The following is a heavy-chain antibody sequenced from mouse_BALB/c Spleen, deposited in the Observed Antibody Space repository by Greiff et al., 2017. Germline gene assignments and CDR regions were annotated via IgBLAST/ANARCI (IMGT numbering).Heavy chain of an antibody. CDR1: GYSITSDYA. J-gene: IGHJ4*01. CDR3: ARSQYGNYLDYAMDY. V-gene: IGHV3-2*02. CDR2: ISYSGST. Sequence: EVKLQESGPGLVKPSQSLSLTCTVTGYSITSDYAWNWIRQFPGNKLEWMGYISYSGSTSYNPSLKSRISITRDTSKNQFFLQLNSVTTEDTATYYCARSQYGNYLDYAMDYWGQGTSVTVSS. D-gene: IGHD2-10*02.